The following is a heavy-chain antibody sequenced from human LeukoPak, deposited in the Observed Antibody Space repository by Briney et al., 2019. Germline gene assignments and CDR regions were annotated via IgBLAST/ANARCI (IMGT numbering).Heavy chain of an antibody. CDR1: GGSFSGYY. V-gene: IGHV4-34*01. CDR2: INHSGST. Sequence: PSETLSLTCVVYGGSFSGYYWSWIRHPPGKGLEWIGEINHSGSTNYNPSLKSRVTISVDTSKNQFSLKLSSVTAADTAVYYCARALRGYSYGPTSYYYYYGMDVWGQGTTVTVSS. CDR3: ARALRGYSYGPTSYYYYYGMDV. D-gene: IGHD5-18*01. J-gene: IGHJ6*02.